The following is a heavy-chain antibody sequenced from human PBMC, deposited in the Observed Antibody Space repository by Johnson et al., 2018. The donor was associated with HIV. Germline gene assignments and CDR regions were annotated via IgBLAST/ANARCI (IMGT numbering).Heavy chain of an antibody. J-gene: IGHJ3*02. CDR3: AKDIYGYDAFDI. CDR1: GFTFDDYG. CDR2: INWSGGST. Sequence: VQLVESGGGAVRPGGSLRISCAASGFTFDDYGMSWVRQAPGKGLEWVSGINWSGGSTGYADSMKGRFTISRDNARNSLYLQMNSLRAEDTALYYCAKDIYGYDAFDIWGQGTMVTVSS. V-gene: IGHV3-20*04. D-gene: IGHD5-24*01.